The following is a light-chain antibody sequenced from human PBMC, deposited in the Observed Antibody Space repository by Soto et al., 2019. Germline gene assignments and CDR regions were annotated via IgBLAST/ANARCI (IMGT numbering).Light chain of an antibody. CDR3: QQNFNVPRT. Sequence: DIQMTQSPSSLSASVGDRVTITCRASQNIASYLNWDQQRPGKAPELLIYAASSLQSGVPLRFSGSGSGTEFTLTIDSLQPEDFASYYCQQNFNVPRTFGQGTKVEI. CDR1: QNIASY. V-gene: IGKV1-39*01. CDR2: AAS. J-gene: IGKJ1*01.